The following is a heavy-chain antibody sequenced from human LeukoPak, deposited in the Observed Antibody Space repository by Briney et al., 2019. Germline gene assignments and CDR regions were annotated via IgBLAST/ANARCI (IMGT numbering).Heavy chain of an antibody. V-gene: IGHV3-23*01. CDR2: ISGSGGST. CDR3: AKESYYCSSTSCYSDF. Sequence: PGGSLRLSCAASGFTLSSYAMSWVRQAPGNGLGWDSAISGSGGSTYYADSVKGRFTISRGHCKNTLYLQMNSLRAEDTAVCHCAKESYYCSSTSCYSDFGGQGTLVTVSS. CDR1: GFTLSSYA. D-gene: IGHD2-2*01. J-gene: IGHJ4*02.